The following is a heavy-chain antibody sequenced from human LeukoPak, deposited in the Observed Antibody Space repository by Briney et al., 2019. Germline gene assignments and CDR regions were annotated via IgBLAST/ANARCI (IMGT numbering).Heavy chain of an antibody. V-gene: IGHV4-39*01. Sequence: PSETLSRTCTVSGGSISSSSYCWGWIRQPPGKGLEWIGSIYYSGNTYYNPSLKSRVTISVDMSKNQFSLKLSSVTAADTAVYYCARHLGASGWYYFFDPWGQGTLVTVSS. CDR2: IYYSGNT. CDR1: GGSISSSSYC. CDR3: ARHLGASGWYYFFDP. J-gene: IGHJ5*02. D-gene: IGHD6-19*01.